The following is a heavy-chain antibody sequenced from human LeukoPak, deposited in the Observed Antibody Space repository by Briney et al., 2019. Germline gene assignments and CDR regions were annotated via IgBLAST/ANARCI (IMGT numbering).Heavy chain of an antibody. CDR2: IKQDGSEK. D-gene: IGHD2-21*02. CDR1: GFTFSSYS. CDR3: ARDLCGGDCFALDY. Sequence: GGSLRLSCAASGFTFSSYSMNWVRQAPGKGLEWVANIKQDGSEKYYVDSVKGRFTISRDNAKNSLYLQMNSLRAEDTAVYYCARDLCGGDCFALDYWGQGTLVTVSS. V-gene: IGHV3-7*01. J-gene: IGHJ4*02.